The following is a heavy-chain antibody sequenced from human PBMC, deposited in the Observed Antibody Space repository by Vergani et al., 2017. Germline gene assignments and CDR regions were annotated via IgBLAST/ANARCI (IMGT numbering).Heavy chain of an antibody. J-gene: IGHJ4*02. Sequence: QVQLVQSGSELKKPGASVKISCKASNYNFTYHAIHWVRQAPGQGLEWMGLINTRTGDPKFAQGFSGRFVFSLNTPVTTAHLQIRSLKAEDTAIYYCATMRRSGLDFWGQGTLVTVSS. CDR2: INTRTGDP. CDR1: NYNFTYHA. V-gene: IGHV7-4-1*01. D-gene: IGHD1-14*01. CDR3: ATMRRSGLDF.